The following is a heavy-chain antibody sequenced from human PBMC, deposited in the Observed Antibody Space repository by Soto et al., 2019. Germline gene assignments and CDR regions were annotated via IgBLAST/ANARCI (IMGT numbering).Heavy chain of an antibody. V-gene: IGHV3-7*05. Sequence: EVQLVESGGGLVQPGGSLRLSCAASGFTFSSYWMSWVRQPPGKGLDWVANIKEDGSEKYYTDSVKSLFSISRDNAKNSLSLQMNSLRAEDSAVYYCVRIRRAGYSGYFFDFWGQGALVTVSS. CDR1: GFTFSSYW. CDR3: VRIRRAGYSGYFFDF. D-gene: IGHD5-12*01. J-gene: IGHJ4*02. CDR2: IKEDGSEK.